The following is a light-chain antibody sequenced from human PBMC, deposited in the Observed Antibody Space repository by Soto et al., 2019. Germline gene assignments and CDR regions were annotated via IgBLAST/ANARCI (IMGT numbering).Light chain of an antibody. V-gene: IGKV3D-20*02. CDR2: DAS. CDR1: QSVSSNY. J-gene: IGKJ1*01. CDR3: LQCSNWPWT. Sequence: EIVLTQSPATLSLSPGERATLSCGASQSVSSNYLAWFQQKPGQAPRLLIYDASKRATGIPARFSGSGSGTDFTLTISSLEPEDFAVYYCLQCSNWPWTFGQGTKVEIK.